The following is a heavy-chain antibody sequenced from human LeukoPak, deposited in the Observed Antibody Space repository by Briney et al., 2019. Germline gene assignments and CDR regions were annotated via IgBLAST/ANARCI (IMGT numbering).Heavy chain of an antibody. CDR1: GFTFTSYY. CDR2: INPSGGST. V-gene: IGHV1-46*01. CDR3: ARAGESPYFDY. J-gene: IGHJ4*02. Sequence: GASVKVSCKASGFTFTSYYMHWVRQAPGQGLGWMGIINPSGGSTSYAQKFQGRVTMTRDTSTSTVYMQLSSLRAEDTAVYYCARAGESPYFDYWGQGTLVTVPS. D-gene: IGHD4-17*01.